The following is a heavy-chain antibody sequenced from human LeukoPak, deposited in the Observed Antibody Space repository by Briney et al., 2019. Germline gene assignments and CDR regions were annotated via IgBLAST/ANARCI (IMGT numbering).Heavy chain of an antibody. V-gene: IGHV1-69*06. J-gene: IGHJ4*02. CDR3: ATVNYYDTSGSYTDY. D-gene: IGHD3-22*01. CDR1: GYTFTSYG. CDR2: IIPIFGTA. Sequence: GASVKVSCKASGYTFTSYGISWVRQAPGQGLEWMGGIIPIFGTANYAQKFQGRVTITADKSTSTAYMELSSLRSEDTAVYYCATVNYYDTSGSYTDYWGQGTLVTVSS.